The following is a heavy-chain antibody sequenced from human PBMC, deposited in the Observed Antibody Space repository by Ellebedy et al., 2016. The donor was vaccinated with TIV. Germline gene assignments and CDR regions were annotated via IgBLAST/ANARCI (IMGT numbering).Heavy chain of an antibody. D-gene: IGHD6-13*01. CDR1: GYTLTELS. Sequence: AASVKVSCKVSGYTLTELSMHWVRQAPGKGLEWMGGFDPEDGETIYAQKFQGRVTMTEDTSTDTAYMELSSLRSEDTAVYYCASLIAAAGNPIPRGSLHYWGQGTLVTVSS. CDR3: ASLIAAAGNPIPRGSLHY. V-gene: IGHV1-24*01. J-gene: IGHJ4*02. CDR2: FDPEDGET.